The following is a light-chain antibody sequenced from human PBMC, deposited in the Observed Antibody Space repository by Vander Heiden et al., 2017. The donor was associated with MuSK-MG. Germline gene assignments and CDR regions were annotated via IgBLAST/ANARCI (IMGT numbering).Light chain of an antibody. CDR3: SSDEGTNIFYV. V-gene: IGLV2-11*01. CDR1: SSDVGDHDY. CDR2: DVN. J-gene: IGLJ1*01. Sequence: QSALTQPRSVYGSPGPSVTISCTGTSSDVGDHDYVSWYLQYPGKAPKLIIYDVNKRPSGVPGRFSGSKAGNTASLTISGLQAEDEGHYYCSSDEGTNIFYVFAGGTEVTVL.